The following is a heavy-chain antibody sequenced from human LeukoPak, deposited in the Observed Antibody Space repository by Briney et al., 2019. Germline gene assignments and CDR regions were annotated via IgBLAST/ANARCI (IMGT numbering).Heavy chain of an antibody. CDR2: INHSGST. Sequence: SETLSLTCAVYGGSFSGYYWSWIRQPPGKGLEWIGEINHSGSTNYNPSLKSRVTISVDKSKNQFSLKLSSVTAADTAVYYCARGSGWYGGFDYWGQGTLVTVSS. CDR3: ARGSGWYGGFDY. V-gene: IGHV4-34*01. J-gene: IGHJ4*02. D-gene: IGHD6-19*01. CDR1: GGSFSGYY.